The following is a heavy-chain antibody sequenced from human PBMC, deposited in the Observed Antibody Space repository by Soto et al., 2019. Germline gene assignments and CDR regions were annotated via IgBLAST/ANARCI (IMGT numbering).Heavy chain of an antibody. J-gene: IGHJ6*02. CDR2: IYPGDSDT. CDR3: ARLGYSYGISSSWYAYYYGMDV. Sequence: RGESLKISCKGSGYSFTSYWIGWVRQMPGKGLEWMGIIYPGDSDTRYSPSFQGQVTISADKSISTAYLQWSSLKASDTAMYYCARLGYSYGISSSWYAYYYGMDVWGQGTTVTVSS. V-gene: IGHV5-51*01. D-gene: IGHD6-13*01. CDR1: GYSFTSYW.